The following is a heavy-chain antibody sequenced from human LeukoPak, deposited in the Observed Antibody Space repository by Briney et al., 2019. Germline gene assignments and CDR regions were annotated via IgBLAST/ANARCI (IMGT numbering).Heavy chain of an antibody. Sequence: GESLKISCKGSGYRFTSYWISWVRQMPGKDLEWMGRIDPSDSYTNYSPSFQGHVTISADKSISTAYLQWSSLKASDTAMYYCARDGYNEDLDYWGQGTLVTVSS. CDR1: GYRFTSYW. CDR3: ARDGYNEDLDY. V-gene: IGHV5-10-1*01. CDR2: IDPSDSYT. D-gene: IGHD5-24*01. J-gene: IGHJ4*02.